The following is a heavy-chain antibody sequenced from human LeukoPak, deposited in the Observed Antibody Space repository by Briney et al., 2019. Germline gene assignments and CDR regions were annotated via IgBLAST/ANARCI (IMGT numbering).Heavy chain of an antibody. J-gene: IGHJ4*02. CDR2: IYYSGST. V-gene: IGHV4-59*01. D-gene: IGHD3-16*01. Sequence: NPSETLSLTCTVSGGSISPYYWSWIRQPPGKGLEWIGYIYYSGSTTYNPSLNSRVTVSVDTSKNQFSLQLSSVTAADTAVYYCARGPTRYYFDYWGQGTLVTVSS. CDR3: ARGPTRYYFDY. CDR1: GGSISPYY.